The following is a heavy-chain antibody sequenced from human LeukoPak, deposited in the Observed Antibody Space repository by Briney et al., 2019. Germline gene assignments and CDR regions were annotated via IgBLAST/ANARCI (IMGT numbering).Heavy chain of an antibody. CDR1: GYTFTGYY. Sequence: GASVKVSCKASGYTFTGYYMHWVKQAPGQGLEWMGWINPNSGGTNYAQKFQGRVTMTRDTSISTAYMELSRLRSDDTAVYYCAREVELLWFGEFPMDVWGQGTTVTVSS. V-gene: IGHV1-2*02. CDR3: AREVELLWFGEFPMDV. J-gene: IGHJ6*02. D-gene: IGHD3-10*01. CDR2: INPNSGGT.